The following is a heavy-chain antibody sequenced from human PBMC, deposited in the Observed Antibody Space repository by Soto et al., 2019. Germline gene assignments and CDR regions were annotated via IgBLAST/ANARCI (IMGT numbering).Heavy chain of an antibody. CDR2: IIPMFGTT. D-gene: IGHD4-17*01. CDR3: ARQFTDGDSQY. Sequence: QVQLVQSGAEVKKPGSSVKVSCKASGGTFTTYPINWVRQAPGQGLEWMGGIIPMFGTTNYAQKFQGRVTITADESTSTAYMELSSLRSEDTAMYYCARQFTDGDSQYWGQGTLVTVSS. CDR1: GGTFTTYP. J-gene: IGHJ4*02. V-gene: IGHV1-69*01.